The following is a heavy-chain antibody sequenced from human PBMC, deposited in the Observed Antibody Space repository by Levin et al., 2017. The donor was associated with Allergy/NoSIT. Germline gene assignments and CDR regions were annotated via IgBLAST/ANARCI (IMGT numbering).Heavy chain of an antibody. Sequence: GGSLRLSCAASGFNFNTYTMNWVRQAPGKGLEWVSTIIGGDDATYYADSVKGRFTSSRDTSKSTLLWQMVSLRADDTALYYCSTGDWSWGQGTLVIVSS. CDR1: GFNFNTYT. CDR2: IIGGDDAT. D-gene: IGHD3-9*01. CDR3: STGDWS. V-gene: IGHV3-23*01. J-gene: IGHJ5*02.